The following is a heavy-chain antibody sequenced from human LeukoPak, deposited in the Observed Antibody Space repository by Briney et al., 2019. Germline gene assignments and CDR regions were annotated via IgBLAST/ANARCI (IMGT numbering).Heavy chain of an antibody. D-gene: IGHD3-10*01. CDR1: GFTFSSYA. CDR3: ANGREEGRIVPYYYYYYMDV. CDR2: ISGSGGST. Sequence: GGSLRLSCAASGFTFSSYAMSWVRQAPGKGLEWVSAISGSGGSTYYADSVKGRFTISRDNSKNTLYLQMNSLRAEDTAVYYCANGREEGRIVPYYYYYYMDVWGKGTTVTVSS. V-gene: IGHV3-23*01. J-gene: IGHJ6*03.